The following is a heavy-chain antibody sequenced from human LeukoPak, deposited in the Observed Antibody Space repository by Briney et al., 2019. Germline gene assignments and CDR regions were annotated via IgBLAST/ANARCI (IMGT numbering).Heavy chain of an antibody. CDR2: IWYEGRTK. V-gene: IGHV3-33*01. CDR1: GFTFSSYG. CDR3: ARDGIHLKSSLEY. D-gene: IGHD5-18*01. J-gene: IGHJ4*02. Sequence: GGSLRLSCAASGFTFSSYGMHWVRQAPGKGLEWVSTIWYEGRTKYYIDSVKGRFTISRDNSKNTLHLQMNSLRVEDTALYYCARDGIHLKSSLEYWGQGILVTVSS.